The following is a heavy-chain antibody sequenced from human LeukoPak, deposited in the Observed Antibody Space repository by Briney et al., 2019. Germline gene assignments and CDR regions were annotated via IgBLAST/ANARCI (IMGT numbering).Heavy chain of an antibody. CDR2: IWYDGSNK. CDR3: ARDVMATPARLVYFDY. Sequence: GGSLRLSCAASGFTFSSYGMHWVRQAPGKGLEWVAVIWYDGSNKYYADSVKGRFTISRDNSKNTLYLQMNSLRAEDTAVYYCARDVMATPARLVYFDYWGQGTLVTVSS. CDR1: GFTFSSYG. J-gene: IGHJ4*02. V-gene: IGHV3-33*01. D-gene: IGHD5-24*01.